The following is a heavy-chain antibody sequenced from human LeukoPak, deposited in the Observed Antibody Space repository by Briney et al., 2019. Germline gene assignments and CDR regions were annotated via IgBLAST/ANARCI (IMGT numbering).Heavy chain of an antibody. CDR3: ARGYSYGYVLDY. J-gene: IGHJ4*02. D-gene: IGHD5-18*01. V-gene: IGHV3-30*04. CDR1: GFTFSSYA. CDR2: ISYDGSNK. Sequence: GRSLRLSCAASGFTFSSYAMHWVRQAPGKGLEWVAVISYDGSNKYYADSVKGRFTISRDNSKNTLYLQMNSLRAEDTAVYYCARGYSYGYVLDYWGQGTLVTASS.